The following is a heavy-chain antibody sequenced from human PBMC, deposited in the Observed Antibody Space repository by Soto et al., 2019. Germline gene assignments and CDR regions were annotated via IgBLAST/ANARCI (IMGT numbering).Heavy chain of an antibody. CDR2: ISAYNGNT. Sequence: ASVTDSCNAYGAPSRSDGHIWLRQAPGKGLEWMGWISAYNGNTNYAQKLQGRVTMTTDTSTSTAYMELRSLRSDDTAVYYCAREGLDFWSGYDDYWGQGTLVTVSS. CDR1: GAPSRSDG. J-gene: IGHJ4*02. V-gene: IGHV1-18*01. D-gene: IGHD3-3*01. CDR3: AREGLDFWSGYDDY.